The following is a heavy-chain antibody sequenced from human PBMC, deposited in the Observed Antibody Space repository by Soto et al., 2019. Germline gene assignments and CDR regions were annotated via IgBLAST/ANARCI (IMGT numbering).Heavy chain of an antibody. CDR1: GYTFTSYA. CDR3: ARGSVVGFDP. V-gene: IGHV1-3*01. J-gene: IGHJ5*02. CDR2: INAGSGNT. Sequence: QVQLVQSGAEVKKPGASVKVSCKASGYTFTSYAMHWVRQAPGQRLEWMGWINAGSGNTKYSQKFQGSVTIPRDTSASTAYMGLSSLRSEDTAVYYCARGSVVGFDPWGQGTLVTVSS. D-gene: IGHD2-15*01.